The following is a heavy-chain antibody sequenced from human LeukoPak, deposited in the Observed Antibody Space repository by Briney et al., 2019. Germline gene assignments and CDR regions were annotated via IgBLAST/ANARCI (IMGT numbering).Heavy chain of an antibody. CDR3: ARDVKAYYYDSSGYYYGIPFDY. CDR2: IRQDGSEK. CDR1: GFTFSSYS. D-gene: IGHD3-22*01. V-gene: IGHV3-7*01. J-gene: IGHJ4*02. Sequence: GGSLRLSCAASGFTFSSYSMNWVRQAPGKGLEWVANIRQDGSEKYYVDSVKGRFTISRDNAKNSLYLQMNSLRAEDTAVYYCARDVKAYYYDSSGYYYGIPFDYWGQGTLVTVSS.